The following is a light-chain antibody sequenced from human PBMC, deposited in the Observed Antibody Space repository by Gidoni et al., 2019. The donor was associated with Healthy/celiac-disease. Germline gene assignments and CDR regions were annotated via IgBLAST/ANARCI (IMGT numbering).Light chain of an antibody. V-gene: IGLV2-23*02. Sequence: QSALTQPASVSGSPGQSITISCTGTSSDVGSNNLVPWYQQHPGKAPKLMIYEVSKRPSGVSNRFSGSKSGNTASRTISGLQAEDEADYYCCSYAGSSTSVVGGGTKLTVL. CDR3: CSYAGSSTSV. CDR1: SSDVGSNNL. J-gene: IGLJ2*01. CDR2: EVS.